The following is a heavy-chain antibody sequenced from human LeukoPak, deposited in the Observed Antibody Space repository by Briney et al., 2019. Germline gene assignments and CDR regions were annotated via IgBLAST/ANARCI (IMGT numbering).Heavy chain of an antibody. D-gene: IGHD2-15*01. CDR2: IYYSGST. Sequence: PSETLSLTCTVSGGSISTYYWSWIRQPPGKELEWVGYIYYSGSTNYNPSLQSRVTISVDTSRNQFSLKLSSVTAADTAVYYCARGYCSGGSCRNFFDPWGQGTLVTVSS. V-gene: IGHV4-59*01. CDR1: GGSISTYY. J-gene: IGHJ5*02. CDR3: ARGYCSGGSCRNFFDP.